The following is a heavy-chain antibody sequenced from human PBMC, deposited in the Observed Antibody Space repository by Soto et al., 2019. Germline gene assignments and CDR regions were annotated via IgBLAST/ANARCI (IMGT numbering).Heavy chain of an antibody. CDR1: GFTFSNAW. J-gene: IGHJ6*02. CDR2: IKSKTDGGTT. V-gene: IGHV3-15*01. D-gene: IGHD6-6*01. Sequence: EVQLVESGGGLVKPGGSLRLSCAASGFTFSNAWMSWVRQAPGKGLEWVGRIKSKTDGGTTDYAAPVKGRFTISRDDSKNTLYLQMNSLKTEDTAVYYCTTDLTSAARVGRYYYYGMDVWGQGTTVTVSS. CDR3: TTDLTSAARVGRYYYYGMDV.